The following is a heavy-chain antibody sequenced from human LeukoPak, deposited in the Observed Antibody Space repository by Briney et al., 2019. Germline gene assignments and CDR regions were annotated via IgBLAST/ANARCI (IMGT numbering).Heavy chain of an antibody. J-gene: IGHJ4*02. CDR1: GFTFSSYW. V-gene: IGHV3-74*01. CDR2: INSDGSSR. CDR3: AREVCIGGSCSVFDY. Sequence: PGGSLRLSCAASGFTFSSYWMHWVRQAPGKGLVWVSRINSDGSSRTYADSVKGRFTISRDNAKNTLSLKMNSLRTEDTAVYYCAREVCIGGSCSVFDYWGQGTLATVSS. D-gene: IGHD2-15*01.